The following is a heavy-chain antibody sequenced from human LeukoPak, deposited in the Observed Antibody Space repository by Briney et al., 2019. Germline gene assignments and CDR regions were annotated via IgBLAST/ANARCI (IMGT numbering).Heavy chain of an antibody. J-gene: IGHJ4*02. D-gene: IGHD1-26*01. CDR1: GGSVSNYY. CDR2: IYYSGST. V-gene: IGHV4-59*02. CDR3: ARAFSGSYPWYFDY. Sequence: VKPSETLSLTCSVSGGSVSNYYWSWIRQPPGKGLEWIGSIYYSGSTYYNPSLKSRVTISVDTSKNQFSLKLSSVTAADTAVYYCARAFSGSYPWYFDYWGQGTLVTVSS.